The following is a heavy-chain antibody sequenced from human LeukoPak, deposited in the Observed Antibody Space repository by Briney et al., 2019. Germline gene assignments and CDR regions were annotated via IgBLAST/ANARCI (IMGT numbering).Heavy chain of an antibody. V-gene: IGHV4-4*07. J-gene: IGHJ6*03. D-gene: IGHD6-13*01. CDR3: AGDTQIHKDPTGYSSSWSAYYYYMDV. Sequence: SETLSLTCTVSGGSISSYYWSWIRQPAGKGLEWIGRIYTSGSTNYNPSLKSRVTMSVDTSKNQFSLKLSSVTAADTAVYYCAGDTQIHKDPTGYSSSWSAYYYYMDVWGKGTTVTVSS. CDR1: GGSISSYY. CDR2: IYTSGST.